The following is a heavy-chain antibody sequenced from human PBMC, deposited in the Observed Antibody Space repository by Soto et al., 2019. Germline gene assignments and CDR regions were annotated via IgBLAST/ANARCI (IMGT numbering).Heavy chain of an antibody. Sequence: SETLSLTCTVSGGSISSGDYYWSWIRQPPGKGLEWIGYIYYSGSTYYNPSLKSRVTISLDTSKNQFSLKLRSVTAADTAVYYWASGGLRGGSYRYKWWIFAYWARGPRVTVSS. CDR2: IYYSGST. J-gene: IGHJ4*02. V-gene: IGHV4-30-4*01. CDR1: GGSISSGDYY. D-gene: IGHD3-16*02. CDR3: ASGGLRGGSYRYKWWIFAY.